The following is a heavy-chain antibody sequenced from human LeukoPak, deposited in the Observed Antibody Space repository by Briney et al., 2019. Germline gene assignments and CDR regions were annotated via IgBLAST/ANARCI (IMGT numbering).Heavy chain of an antibody. CDR3: ARHPPLSGTLYYYYGMDV. CDR1: GYTFTSYD. V-gene: IGHV1-8*01. J-gene: IGHJ6*02. D-gene: IGHD1-14*01. CDR2: MNPNSGNT. Sequence: ASVKVSCKASGYTFTSYDINWVRRATGQGLEWMGWMNPNSGNTGYAQKFQGRVTMTRNTSISTAYMELSSLRSEDTAVYYCARHPPLSGTLYYYYGMDVWGQGTTVTVSS.